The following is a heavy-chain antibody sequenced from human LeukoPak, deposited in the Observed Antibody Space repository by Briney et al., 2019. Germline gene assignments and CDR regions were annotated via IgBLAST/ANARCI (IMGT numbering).Heavy chain of an antibody. CDR2: IIPILGIA. J-gene: IGHJ4*02. V-gene: IGHV1-69*04. Sequence: ASVTVSCKASGGTFSSYAISWVRQAPGQGLEWMGRIIPILGIANYAQKFQGRVTITADKSTSTAYMELSSLRSEDTAVYYCARDLETGSGDYWGQGTLVTVSS. D-gene: IGHD3-10*01. CDR3: ARDLETGSGDY. CDR1: GGTFSSYA.